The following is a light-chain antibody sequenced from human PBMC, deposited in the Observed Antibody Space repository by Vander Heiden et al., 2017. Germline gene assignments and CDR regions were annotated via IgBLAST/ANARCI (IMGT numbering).Light chain of an antibody. CDR3: QSYDSSLSGSRV. J-gene: IGLJ2*01. CDR2: GNS. Sequence: QSVLTQPPSVSGAPGQSVTISCTGSSSNIGAGYDVHWYQQLPGPAPKLLIYGNSNRPSGVPDRFSGSKSGTSAYLAITGLQAEDEADDYCQSYDSSLSGSRVFGGGTKLTVL. V-gene: IGLV1-40*01. CDR1: SSNIGAGYD.